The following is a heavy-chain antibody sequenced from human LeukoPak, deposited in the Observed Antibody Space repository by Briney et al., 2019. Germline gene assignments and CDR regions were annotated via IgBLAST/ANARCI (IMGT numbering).Heavy chain of an antibody. CDR3: ARNDWYFDL. Sequence: GGSLRLSCAASGFTFSNYIMNWVRQAPGKGLEWVSSIGSGSSFIFYTDSVKGRFTMSRDNAKNFLYLQMHSLTAEDSAVYYCARNDWYFDLWGRGTLVTVSS. CDR2: IGSGSSFI. J-gene: IGHJ2*01. V-gene: IGHV3-21*01. CDR1: GFTFSNYI.